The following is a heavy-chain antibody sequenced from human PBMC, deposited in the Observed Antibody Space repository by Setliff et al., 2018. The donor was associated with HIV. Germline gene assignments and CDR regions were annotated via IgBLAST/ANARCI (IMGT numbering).Heavy chain of an antibody. Sequence: GASVKVSCKASGGTFSYAISWVRQAPGQGLEWMGRIIPIFGTANYAQKFQGRVTITADKSTCTVYMELSRLRSEDTAVYYCARDPGEGGGGFLEWSIGYYYYMDVWG. V-gene: IGHV1-69*06. CDR3: ARDPGEGGGGFLEWSIGYYYYMDV. D-gene: IGHD3-3*01. CDR2: IIPIFGTA. CDR1: GGTFSYA. J-gene: IGHJ6*03.